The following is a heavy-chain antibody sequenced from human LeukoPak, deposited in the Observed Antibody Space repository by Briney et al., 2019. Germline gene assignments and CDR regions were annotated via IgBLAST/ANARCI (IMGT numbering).Heavy chain of an antibody. D-gene: IGHD7-27*01. CDR3: AKGSSDWGSN. V-gene: IGHV3-30*02. Sequence: VGSLRLSCVASGFTFSNYGMHWVRQAPGKGLEWVAFIRYDGNNKYYADSVKGRFTISRDNSKNTLYLQMNSLRGEDTAVYYCAKGSSDWGSNWGQGTLVTVSS. J-gene: IGHJ4*02. CDR1: GFTFSNYG. CDR2: IRYDGNNK.